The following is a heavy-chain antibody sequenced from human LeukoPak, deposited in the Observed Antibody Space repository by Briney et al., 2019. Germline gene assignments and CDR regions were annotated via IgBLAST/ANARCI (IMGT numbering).Heavy chain of an antibody. J-gene: IGHJ4*02. Sequence: PSETLSLTCTVSGGSISSSSYYWGWIRQPPGKGLEWIGSIYYSGSTYYNPSLKSRVTISVDTSKNQFSLKLSSVTAADTAVYYCARETGKTGGDYWGQGTLVTVSS. D-gene: IGHD7-27*01. V-gene: IGHV4-39*07. CDR1: GGSISSSSYY. CDR2: IYYSGST. CDR3: ARETGKTGGDY.